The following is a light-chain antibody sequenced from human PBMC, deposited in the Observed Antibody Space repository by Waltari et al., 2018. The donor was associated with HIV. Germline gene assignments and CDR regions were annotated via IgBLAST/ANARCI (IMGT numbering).Light chain of an antibody. Sequence: IVFTQSQATLSLSPGERATISCRASQSVSIYLAWYQQKPGQPPRLLIYDASNRATAIPARFSGSGSGTDFTLTISSLEPEDFAVYYCQQRSRWPPAYTFGQGTKLEIK. CDR3: QQRSRWPPAYT. J-gene: IGKJ2*01. CDR1: QSVSIY. V-gene: IGKV3-11*01. CDR2: DAS.